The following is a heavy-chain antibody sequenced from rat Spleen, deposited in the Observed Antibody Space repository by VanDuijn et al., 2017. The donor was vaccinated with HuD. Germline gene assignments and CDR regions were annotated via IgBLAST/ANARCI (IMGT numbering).Heavy chain of an antibody. CDR2: INSAGST. CDR3: ARSDYSGGGRNF. CDR1: GYSISSSYK. Sequence: EVQLQESGPGLVKPSQSLSLTCSVTGYSISSSYKWNWIRKFPENKLEWMGYINSAGSTNYNPSLKSRISITRDTSKNQFFLQVNSVTTEDTATYYCARSDYSGGGRNFWGQGVVVTVSS. J-gene: IGHJ2*01. V-gene: IGHV3-3*01. D-gene: IGHD1-1*01.